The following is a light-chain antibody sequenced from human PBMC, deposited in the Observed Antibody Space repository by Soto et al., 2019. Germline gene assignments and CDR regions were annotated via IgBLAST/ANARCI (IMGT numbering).Light chain of an antibody. J-gene: IGKJ4*01. CDR3: QQYGSSPT. Sequence: EIVLTQSPGTLSLSPGERATLSCRASQSVSSSDLAWYQQKPGQAPRLLIYGASSRATGIPDRFSGSGSGTDFNLPISRLETEDFAVYYCQQYGSSPTFGGGTKVEIK. CDR1: QSVSSSD. CDR2: GAS. V-gene: IGKV3-20*01.